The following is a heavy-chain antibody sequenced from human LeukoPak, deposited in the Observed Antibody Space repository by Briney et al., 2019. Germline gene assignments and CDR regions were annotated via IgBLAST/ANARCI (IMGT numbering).Heavy chain of an antibody. CDR1: GFTFDDYG. Sequence: GGSLRLSCAASGFTFDDYGMSWVRQAPGKGLEWVSGINWNGGSTGYADSVKGRFTISRDNAKNTLYLQMNSLRAEDTAVYYCAKKRYSSGWFDPWGQGTLVTVSS. CDR2: INWNGGST. D-gene: IGHD6-19*01. J-gene: IGHJ5*02. V-gene: IGHV3-20*04. CDR3: AKKRYSSGWFDP.